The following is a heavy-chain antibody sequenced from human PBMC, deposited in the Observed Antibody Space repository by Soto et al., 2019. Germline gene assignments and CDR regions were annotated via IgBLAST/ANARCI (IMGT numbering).Heavy chain of an antibody. CDR1: GFPFMNVW. Sequence: PGGSLRLSCTASGFPFMNVWMSWVRQAPGQGLEWLGRIKSKTDGETTEYAAPVKGRFSISRDDSKNTLFLQMNNLEIADTGTYYCVPLHEGQQYSIDYWGQGTLVTVSS. V-gene: IGHV3-15*01. CDR2: IKSKTDGETT. CDR3: VPLHEGQQYSIDY. J-gene: IGHJ4*02. D-gene: IGHD2-21*01.